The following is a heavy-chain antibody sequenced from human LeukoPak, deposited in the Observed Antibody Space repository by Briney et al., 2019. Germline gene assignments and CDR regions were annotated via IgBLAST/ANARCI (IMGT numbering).Heavy chain of an antibody. J-gene: IGHJ4*02. CDR1: GYSFTSYW. V-gene: IGHV5-51*01. D-gene: IGHD5-18*01. CDR2: IYPGDSDT. Sequence: GESLKISCKGSGYSFTSYWIGWVRQMPGKGLEGMGIIYPGDSDTRYSPSFQGQVTISADKSISTAYLQWSSLNASDTAMYYCATHSWDTAMGICDYWGQGTLVTVSS. CDR3: ATHSWDTAMGICDY.